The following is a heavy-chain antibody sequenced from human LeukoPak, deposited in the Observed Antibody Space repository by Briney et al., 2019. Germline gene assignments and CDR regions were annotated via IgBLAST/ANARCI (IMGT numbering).Heavy chain of an antibody. CDR2: ISSSSSTI. D-gene: IGHD3-22*01. V-gene: IGHV3-48*01. Sequence: PGGSLRLSCAASGFTFSSYSMNWVRQAPGKGLEWVSYISSSSSTIYYADSVKGRFTISRDNAKNSLYLQMNSLRAEDTAVYYCARRDYHDSGGYYDFSYWGQGTLVTVSS. CDR1: GFTFSSYS. J-gene: IGHJ4*02. CDR3: ARRDYHDSGGYYDFSY.